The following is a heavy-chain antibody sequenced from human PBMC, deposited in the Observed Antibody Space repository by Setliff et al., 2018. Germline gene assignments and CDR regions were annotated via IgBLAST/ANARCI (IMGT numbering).Heavy chain of an antibody. CDR3: ARDTLALGDITLFDY. CDR1: GFTFTDYL. CDR2: INLNTGNI. V-gene: IGHV1-2*02. J-gene: IGHJ4*02. Sequence: GASVKVSCKASGFTFTDYLMNWMRQAPEQGLEWMGRINLNTGNIFYAQEFQGRVTLTRDTSISTAYMELTGLKYDDTAIYYCARDTLALGDITLFDYWGQGTLVTGSS. D-gene: IGHD3-16*01.